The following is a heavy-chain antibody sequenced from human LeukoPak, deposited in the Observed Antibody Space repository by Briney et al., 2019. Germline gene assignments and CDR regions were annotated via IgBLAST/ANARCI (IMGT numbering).Heavy chain of an antibody. CDR3: ARSEGYCSGGSCPPDY. J-gene: IGHJ4*02. Sequence: GSSVKVSCKASGGTFSSYAISWVRQAPGQGLEWVGGIIPIFGTANYAQKFQGRVTITADESTSTAYMELSSLRSEDTAVYYCARSEGYCSGGSCPPDYWGQGTLVTVSS. V-gene: IGHV1-69*01. D-gene: IGHD2-15*01. CDR1: GGTFSSYA. CDR2: IIPIFGTA.